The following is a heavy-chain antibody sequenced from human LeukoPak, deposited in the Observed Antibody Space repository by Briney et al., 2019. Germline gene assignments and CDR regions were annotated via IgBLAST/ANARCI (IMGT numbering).Heavy chain of an antibody. D-gene: IGHD3-10*02. CDR1: GFTFSSYA. CDR2: ISYDGSNK. CDR3: ARDVRSLMDV. J-gene: IGHJ6*02. Sequence: PGRSLRLSCAASGFTFSSYAVHWVRQAPGKGLEWVAVISYDGSNKYYADSLKGRFTISRDNAKNSLYLQMNSLRAEDTAVYYCARDVRSLMDVWGQGTTVTVS. V-gene: IGHV3-30-3*01.